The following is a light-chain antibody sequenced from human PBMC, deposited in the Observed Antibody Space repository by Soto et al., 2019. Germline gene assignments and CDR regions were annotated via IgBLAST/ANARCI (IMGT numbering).Light chain of an antibody. CDR2: WAS. V-gene: IGKV4-1*01. Sequence: DILMTQSPDSLAVSLGERATIHCKSSQSVLYSAKNKNFLTWYQQKQGQPXKXXIYWASTRESGVPDRFTGSGSGTDFTLTINSLQAEDGAVYDGQQHYITPITFGQGTRLEIK. CDR3: QQHYITPIT. J-gene: IGKJ5*01. CDR1: QSVLYSAKNKNF.